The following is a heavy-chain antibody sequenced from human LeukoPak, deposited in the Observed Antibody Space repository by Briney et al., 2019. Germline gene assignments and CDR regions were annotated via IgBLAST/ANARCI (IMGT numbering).Heavy chain of an antibody. D-gene: IGHD6-13*01. CDR3: ARAPWGTSSSWYT. Sequence: PGASLEISCQGSGSIFTSYWIGWVRQLAGKGVEWIGIIYPTVSDTIYSPSFQGQLSLSADKSISTTYLHWSSLKASDTAMYYCARAPWGTSSSWYTWGQGTLVTVSS. CDR2: IYPTVSDT. V-gene: IGHV5-51*01. CDR1: GSIFTSYW. J-gene: IGHJ5*02.